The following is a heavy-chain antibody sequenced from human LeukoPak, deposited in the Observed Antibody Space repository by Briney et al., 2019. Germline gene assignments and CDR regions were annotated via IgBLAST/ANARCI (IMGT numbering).Heavy chain of an antibody. J-gene: IGHJ4*02. Sequence: GSLRLSCAASGFTFNGHWMTWVRQAPGKGLEWVANIKADGSGTYYVDSVKGRFTISRDDAKNSLYLQMNGLRAEDTAMYYCARHIPGGDNYFDYWGQGTLVTVSS. CDR3: ARHIPGGDNYFDY. CDR2: IKADGSGT. V-gene: IGHV3-7*01. D-gene: IGHD3-16*01. CDR1: GFTFNGHW.